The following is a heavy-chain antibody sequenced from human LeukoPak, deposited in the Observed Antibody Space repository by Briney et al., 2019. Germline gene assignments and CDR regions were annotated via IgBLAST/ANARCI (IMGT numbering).Heavy chain of an antibody. CDR3: ARANFYYGMDV. J-gene: IGHJ6*02. CDR2: IYSGGST. Sequence: GGSLRLSCAASGFTVSSNYMSWVRQAPGKGLEWVSVIYSGGSTYYADSVKGRSTISRDNSKNTLYLQMNSLRAEDTAVYYCARANFYYGMDVWGQGTTVTVSS. V-gene: IGHV3-66*01. CDR1: GFTVSSNY.